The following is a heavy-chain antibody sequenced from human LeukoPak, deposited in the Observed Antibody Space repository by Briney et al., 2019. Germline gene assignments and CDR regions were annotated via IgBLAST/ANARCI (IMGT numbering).Heavy chain of an antibody. CDR1: GGSISSYY. CDR3: ARALDIVVVRSYAFDI. CDR2: IYTSGST. Sequence: SETLSLTCTVSGGSISSYYWSWIRQPAGKGLEWIGRIYTSGSTNYNPSLKSRVTISVDTSKNQFSLKLSSVTAADTAVYYCARALDIVVVRSYAFDIWGQGTMVTVSS. D-gene: IGHD2-2*03. V-gene: IGHV4-4*07. J-gene: IGHJ3*02.